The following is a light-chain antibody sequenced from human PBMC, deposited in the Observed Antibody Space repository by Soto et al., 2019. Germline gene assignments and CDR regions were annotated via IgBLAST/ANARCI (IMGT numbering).Light chain of an antibody. J-gene: IGLJ2*01. V-gene: IGLV3-1*01. CDR1: KLGDKY. CDR2: QDT. Sequence: SYELTQPPSVSVSPGQTASITCSGDKLGDKYAFWYQQKSGQSPRLVIFQDTRRPSGIPGRFSGSNSGNTATLTISGTQVMDEADYYCQAWDSSTAHVVFGGGTQLTVL. CDR3: QAWDSSTAHVV.